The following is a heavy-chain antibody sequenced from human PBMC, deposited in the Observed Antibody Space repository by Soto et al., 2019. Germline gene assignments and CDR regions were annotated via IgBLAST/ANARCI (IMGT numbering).Heavy chain of an antibody. J-gene: IGHJ6*02. D-gene: IGHD3-22*01. V-gene: IGHV3-7*04. CDR2: IKQDGSEK. CDR3: ARAYYYDISGSVYYYYGMDV. Sequence: EVQLVESGGGLVQPGGSLRLSCAASGFTFSSYWMSWVRQAPGKGLEWVANIKQDGSEKYYVDSVKGRFTISRDNAKNSLYLQMNSLRAEDTAVYYCARAYYYDISGSVYYYYGMDVCGQGTTVIFSS. CDR1: GFTFSSYW.